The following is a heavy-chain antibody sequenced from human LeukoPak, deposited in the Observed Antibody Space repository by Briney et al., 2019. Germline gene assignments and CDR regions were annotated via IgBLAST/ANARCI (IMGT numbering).Heavy chain of an antibody. V-gene: IGHV3-74*01. CDR2: TDNDGSDS. CDR1: EFTFTNYW. CDR3: ARGGYHHGFDI. Sequence: AGGSLRLSCAASEFTFTNYWMHWVRHAPGEGLVWVSRTDNDGSDSIYADSVKGRFTISRDNAKNTVYLQMHGLRADDTAVYYCARGGYHHGFDIWGQGTMVTVSS. D-gene: IGHD1-14*01. J-gene: IGHJ3*02.